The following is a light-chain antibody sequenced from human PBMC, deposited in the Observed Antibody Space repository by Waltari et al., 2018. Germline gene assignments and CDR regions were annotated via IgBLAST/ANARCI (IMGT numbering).Light chain of an antibody. V-gene: IGKV3-11*01. Sequence: ELVLTQSPATLSLSPGERAILSCRASPRVSSYLAWFQQKPGRAPRRLIDDASNRATGVPARFSGSGSGTDFTRTNSSLEPGDVAVYYWQQRGNWPRTFGQGTKGEIK. CDR1: PRVSSY. J-gene: IGKJ1*01. CDR3: QQRGNWPRT. CDR2: DAS.